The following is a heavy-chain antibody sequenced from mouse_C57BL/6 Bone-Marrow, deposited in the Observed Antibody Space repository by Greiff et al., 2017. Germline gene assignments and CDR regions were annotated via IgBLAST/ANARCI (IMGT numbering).Heavy chain of an antibody. J-gene: IGHJ3*01. V-gene: IGHV1-69*01. CDR1: GYTFTSYW. Sequence: QVQLQQPGAELVMPGASVKLSCKASGYTFTSYWMHWVKQRPGQGLEWIGEIDPSDSYTNYNQKFKGKSTLTVDKSSSTAYIQLSSLTSEDSAVYYCARGGTRFAYWGQGTLVTVSA. CDR3: ARGGTRFAY. D-gene: IGHD2-14*01. CDR2: IDPSDSYT.